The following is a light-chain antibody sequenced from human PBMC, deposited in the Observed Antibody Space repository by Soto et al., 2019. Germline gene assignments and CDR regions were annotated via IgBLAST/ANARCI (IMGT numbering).Light chain of an antibody. CDR2: RSS. V-gene: IGKV3-20*01. CDR3: QQYGTKVS. CDR1: QSLSSSY. Sequence: ESVLTQSPSSLSLSPGESATLSCRASQSLSSSYLAWYQQKAGQPPRLLMFRSSDRAAGVPDRFSGSASGTEFTLTTSSLEPEDFAVYYCQQYGTKVSFGPGTKVDIK. J-gene: IGKJ3*01.